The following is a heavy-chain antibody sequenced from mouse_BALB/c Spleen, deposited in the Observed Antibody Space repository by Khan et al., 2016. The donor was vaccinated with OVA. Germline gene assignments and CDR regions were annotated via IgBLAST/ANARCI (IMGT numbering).Heavy chain of an antibody. CDR1: GFTFSSYS. V-gene: IGHV5-6*01. Sequence: EVQLVESGGDLVKPGGSLKFSCAASGFTFSSYSMSWVRQTPDKRLEWVATISSGGDYTYYSDNVKGRFTISRDNAKNTLYLQMSSLRSEDTAMYYCASHLTGSFAYWGQWTLVTVSA. CDR2: ISSGGDYT. D-gene: IGHD4-1*01. J-gene: IGHJ3*01. CDR3: ASHLTGSFAY.